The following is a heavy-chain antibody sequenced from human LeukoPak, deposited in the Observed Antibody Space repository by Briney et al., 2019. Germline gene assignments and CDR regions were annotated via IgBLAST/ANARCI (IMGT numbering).Heavy chain of an antibody. CDR2: IYHSGST. CDR1: GGSISSGGYS. D-gene: IGHD3-3*01. Sequence: PSETLSLTCAVSGGSISSGGYSWSWIRQPPGKGLEWIGYIYHSGSTYYNPSLRSRVTISVDRSKNQFSLKLSSVTAADTAVYYCARGDYDFWSGLGGTRKNYYFDYWGQGALVTVSS. CDR3: ARGDYDFWSGLGGTRKNYYFDY. J-gene: IGHJ4*02. V-gene: IGHV4-30-2*01.